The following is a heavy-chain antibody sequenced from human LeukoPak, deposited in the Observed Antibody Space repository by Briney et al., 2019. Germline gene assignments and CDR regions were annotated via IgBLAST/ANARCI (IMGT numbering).Heavy chain of an antibody. Sequence: GGSLRLSCAASGFTFSDYYMSWIRQAPGKGLEWVSYISSSGSTIHYADSVKGRFTISGDNAKNSLYLQMNSLRAEDTAVYYCARYDSSGYYSLDYWGQGTLVTVSS. CDR1: GFTFSDYY. V-gene: IGHV3-11*04. CDR3: ARYDSSGYYSLDY. D-gene: IGHD3-22*01. CDR2: ISSSGSTI. J-gene: IGHJ4*02.